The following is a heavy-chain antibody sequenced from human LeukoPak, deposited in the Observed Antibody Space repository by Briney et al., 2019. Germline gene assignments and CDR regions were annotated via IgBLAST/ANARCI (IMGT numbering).Heavy chain of an antibody. V-gene: IGHV4-59*01. Sequence: SQTLSLTCTVSGGSINSYYWSWIRQPPGKGLEWIGYIYYSGSTNYSPSLKGRVTISVDTSKNQFSLKLSSVTAADTAVYYCVRGLAAAGTSYFDYWGQGTLVTVSS. CDR3: VRGLAAAGTSYFDY. CDR2: IYYSGST. J-gene: IGHJ4*02. CDR1: GGSINSYY. D-gene: IGHD6-13*01.